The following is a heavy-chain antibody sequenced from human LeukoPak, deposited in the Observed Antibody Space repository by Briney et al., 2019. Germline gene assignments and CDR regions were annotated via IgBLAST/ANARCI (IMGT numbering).Heavy chain of an antibody. J-gene: IGHJ3*02. CDR2: ISSSSTI. CDR3: ARLYSGYERDAFDI. Sequence: GGSLRLSCAASGFTFSSYSMNWVRQAPGKGLEWVSYISSSSTIYYADSVKGRFTISRDNAKNSLYLQMNSLRAEDTAVYYCARLYSGYERDAFDIWGQGTMVTVSS. D-gene: IGHD5-12*01. V-gene: IGHV3-48*04. CDR1: GFTFSSYS.